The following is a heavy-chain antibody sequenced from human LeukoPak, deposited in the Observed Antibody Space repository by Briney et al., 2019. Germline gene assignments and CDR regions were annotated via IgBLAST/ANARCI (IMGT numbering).Heavy chain of an antibody. CDR1: GFTFSDYA. CDR2: ISNDGGDK. V-gene: IGHV3-30*09. J-gene: IGHJ1*01. CDR3: ARVKAGTGTGAEYFQH. Sequence: PARSLRLSCAASGFTFSDYAMHWVRQAPGQGLEWVAIISNDGGDKFYADFVKGRFAMSRDNSKNTLYLQMNSLRPDDTATYACARVKAGTGTGAEYFQHWGQGTLVTVSS. D-gene: IGHD3/OR15-3a*01.